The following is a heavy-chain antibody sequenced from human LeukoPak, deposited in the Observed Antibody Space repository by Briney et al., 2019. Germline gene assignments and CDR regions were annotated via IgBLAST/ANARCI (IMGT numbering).Heavy chain of an antibody. V-gene: IGHV4-39*01. CDR1: GGSISSSSYY. J-gene: IGHJ4*02. CDR3: ARHFDYSFDY. CDR2: IYYSGST. Sequence: PSETLSLTCTVSGGSISSSSYYWGWIRQPPGKGLEWIGSIYYSGSTYYNPSLKSRVTISVDTSKNQFSLKLSSVAAADTAVYYCARHFDYSFDYWGQGTLVTVSS.